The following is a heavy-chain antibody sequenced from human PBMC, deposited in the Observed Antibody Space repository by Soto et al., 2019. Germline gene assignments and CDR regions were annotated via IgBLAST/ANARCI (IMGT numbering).Heavy chain of an antibody. D-gene: IGHD4-17*01. CDR2: ISAYNGNT. CDR1: GYPFTSYA. CDR3: ARVSGFDYGDN. J-gene: IGHJ4*02. Sequence: QVQLVQSGAEVKKPGASVKVSCKASGYPFTSYAFAWVRQAPGQGLEWMAWISAYNGNTNYGEKLQGRVTVTTDASTSTAYMELRSLRPDDTAVYYWARVSGFDYGDNWGQGTLVTVSS. V-gene: IGHV1-18*01.